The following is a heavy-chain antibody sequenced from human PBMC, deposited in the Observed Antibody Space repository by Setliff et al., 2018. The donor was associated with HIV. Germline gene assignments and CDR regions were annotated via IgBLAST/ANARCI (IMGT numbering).Heavy chain of an antibody. J-gene: IGHJ4*02. Sequence: PSETLSLTCDVYGGSFRGYYWSWIRQSPGEGLEWIAEINDSGTTTSNPSLKSRVTISLDTPKNQFSLKLNSVTAADTAVYYCARGALSLTMTKLLSFFDSWGQGTQVTVSS. CDR3: ARGALSLTMTKLLSFFDS. D-gene: IGHD3-22*01. V-gene: IGHV4-34*01. CDR1: GGSFRGYY. CDR2: INDSGTT.